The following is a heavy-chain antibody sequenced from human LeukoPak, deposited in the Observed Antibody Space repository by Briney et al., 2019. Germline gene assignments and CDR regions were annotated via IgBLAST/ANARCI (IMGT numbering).Heavy chain of an antibody. CDR3: ARASTTYRGSTYYFDY. CDR1: GGSISSYY. J-gene: IGHJ4*02. Sequence: SETLSLTCTVSGGSISSYYWSWIRQPAGKGLEWIGRIYTSGSPNYNPSLKSRVTMSVDTSKNEFSLKLSSVTAADTAVYYCARASTTYRGSTYYFDYWGQGTLVTVSS. CDR2: IYTSGSP. V-gene: IGHV4-4*07. D-gene: IGHD1-26*01.